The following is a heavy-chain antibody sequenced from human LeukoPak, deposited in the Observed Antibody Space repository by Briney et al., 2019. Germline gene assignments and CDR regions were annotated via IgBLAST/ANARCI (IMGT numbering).Heavy chain of an antibody. V-gene: IGHV4-59*01. Sequence: SETLSPTCTVSGGSMSRYYWSWIRQPPGKGLEWIGYMYYSGSTEYNPSLKSRVTISVDTSKNQFSLKLSSVTAADTAVYYCARSSTGSYFDYWGQGTLVTVSS. CDR3: ARSSTGSYFDY. CDR2: MYYSGST. D-gene: IGHD3-3*02. J-gene: IGHJ4*02. CDR1: GGSMSRYY.